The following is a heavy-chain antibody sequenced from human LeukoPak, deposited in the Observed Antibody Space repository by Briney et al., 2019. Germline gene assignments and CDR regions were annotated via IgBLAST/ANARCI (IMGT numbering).Heavy chain of an antibody. D-gene: IGHD1-26*01. CDR3: AREIASSGSYYDHDAFDI. CDR1: GGTFSSYA. J-gene: IGHJ3*02. CDR2: IIPIFGTA. Sequence: SVKVSCKASGGTFSSYAISWVRQAPGQGLEWMGGIIPIFGTANYAQKFQGRVTITADESTSTAYMELSSLRSEDTAVYYCAREIASSGSYYDHDAFDILGQGTMVTVSS. V-gene: IGHV1-69*01.